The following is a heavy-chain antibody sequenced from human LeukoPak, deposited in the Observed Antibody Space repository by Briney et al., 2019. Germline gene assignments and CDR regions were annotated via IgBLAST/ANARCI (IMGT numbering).Heavy chain of an antibody. Sequence: GGSLRLPCAASGFTFSSYAMSWVRQAPGKGLEWVSAISGSGGSTYYADSVKGRFTISRDNSKNTLYLQMNSLRAEDTAVYYCAKVGSSSGYYYGYWGQGTLVTVSS. CDR2: ISGSGGST. CDR3: AKVGSSSGYYYGY. J-gene: IGHJ4*02. V-gene: IGHV3-23*01. CDR1: GFTFSSYA. D-gene: IGHD3-22*01.